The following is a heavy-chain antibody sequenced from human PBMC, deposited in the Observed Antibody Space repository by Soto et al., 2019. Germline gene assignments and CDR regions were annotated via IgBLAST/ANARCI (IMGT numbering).Heavy chain of an antibody. CDR1: GYTYTSYA. J-gene: IGHJ3*02. Sequence: ASVEVCCKASGYTYTSYAMHWVRQAPGQRLEWMGWINAGNGNTKYSQKFQGRVTITRDTSASTAYMELSSLRSENTAVYYCASVYYDSSGYSSHAFDIWGQGTMVTVSS. CDR3: ASVYYDSSGYSSHAFDI. D-gene: IGHD3-22*01. CDR2: INAGNGNT. V-gene: IGHV1-3*01.